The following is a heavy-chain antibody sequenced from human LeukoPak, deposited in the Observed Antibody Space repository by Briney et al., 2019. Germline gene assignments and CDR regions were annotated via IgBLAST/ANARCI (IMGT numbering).Heavy chain of an antibody. D-gene: IGHD1/OR15-1a*01. CDR3: AREVNIQADSAAFDI. V-gene: IGHV4-30-4*08. J-gene: IGHJ3*02. Sequence: PSETLSLTCTVSGGSFRSRNYLWSWIRQTPGEGLEWIGYISYSGSAYYNPSLKSRVTISIDTSNSQFSLRLRSVTAADTAVYYCAREVNIQADSAAFDIWGPGTTVTVSS. CDR1: GGSFRSRNYL. CDR2: ISYSGSA.